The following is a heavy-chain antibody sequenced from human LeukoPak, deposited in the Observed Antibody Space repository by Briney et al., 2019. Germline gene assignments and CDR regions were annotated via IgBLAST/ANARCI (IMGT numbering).Heavy chain of an antibody. V-gene: IGHV3-23*01. Sequence: GGSLRLSCAASGFTLTNYAMTWVRQAPGKGLEWVSSISASGVMTYYADSVKGRFTVSRDTSKNSLYLQMSSLTAADTAVYYCAKDRSIGTYYTFDHWGQGTLVTVSS. CDR3: AKDRSIGTYYTFDH. CDR1: GFTLTNYA. D-gene: IGHD1-26*01. CDR2: ISASGVMT. J-gene: IGHJ4*02.